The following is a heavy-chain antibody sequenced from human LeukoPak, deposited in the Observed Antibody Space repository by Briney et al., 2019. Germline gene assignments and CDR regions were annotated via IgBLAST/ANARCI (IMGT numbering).Heavy chain of an antibody. CDR2: ISACNGNT. V-gene: IGHV1-18*01. CDR1: GYTFINYG. J-gene: IGHJ6*02. D-gene: IGHD1-26*01. CDR3: AGGVRGRLGAAIDHYYYALHV. Sequence: ASVKVSCKASGYTFINYGISWVRQAPGQGLEWMGWISACNGNTNYAQKLQGRVTMTTDTSTSTAYMELRSLRSDDTAVYYCAGGVRGRLGAAIDHYYYALHVWGRGTMVTVSS.